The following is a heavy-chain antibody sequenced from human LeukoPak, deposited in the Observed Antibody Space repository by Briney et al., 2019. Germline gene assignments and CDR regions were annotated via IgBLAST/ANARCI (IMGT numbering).Heavy chain of an antibody. V-gene: IGHV3-48*03. D-gene: IGHD3-10*01. J-gene: IGHJ5*02. Sequence: GGSLRLSCAASGFTFSSYEMNWVRQAPGKGLEWVSYISSSGSTIYYADSVKGRFTISRDNAKNSLYLQMNSLRAEDTAVYYCARSDIAWSGWFDPWGQGTLVTVSS. CDR1: GFTFSSYE. CDR3: ARSDIAWSGWFDP. CDR2: ISSSGSTI.